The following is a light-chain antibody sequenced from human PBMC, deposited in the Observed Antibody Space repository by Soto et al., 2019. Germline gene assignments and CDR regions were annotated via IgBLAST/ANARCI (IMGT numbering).Light chain of an antibody. CDR3: QQYGSSAPIT. J-gene: IGKJ5*01. CDR2: GAS. V-gene: IGKV3-15*01. CDR1: QSVSSN. Sequence: ELVMTQSPATLSVSPGERATLSCRASQSVSSNLAWYQQKPGQAPRLLIYGASTRATGIPARFSGSGSGTEFTLTISSLQSEDFAVYYCQQYGSSAPITFGQGTRLEIK.